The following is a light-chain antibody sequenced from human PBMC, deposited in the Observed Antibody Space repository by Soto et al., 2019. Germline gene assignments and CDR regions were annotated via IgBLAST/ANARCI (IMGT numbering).Light chain of an antibody. CDR3: QQYGSSST. CDR2: GAA. Sequence: EIVLTQSPGTLSLSPGERATLSCRASQSFSSSYLAWYQQKPGQAPRLLIFGAASRATGIPDRFSGRGSGTDFTLTISRLEPEDFAVYYCQQYGSSSTFGQGTKVDIK. J-gene: IGKJ1*01. CDR1: QSFSSSY. V-gene: IGKV3-20*01.